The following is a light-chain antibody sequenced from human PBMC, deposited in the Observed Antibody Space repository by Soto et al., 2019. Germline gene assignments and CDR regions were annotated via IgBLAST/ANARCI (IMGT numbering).Light chain of an antibody. J-gene: IGKJ5*01. CDR1: QDISNH. CDR3: QQYDNVPSLT. Sequence: DIQMTQSPSSLSASVGDRVTITCQASQDISNHLNWYQQKPGKAPNVLIYDASHLESGVPSRFSGSGSVTDVTFTISSLQPEDVAKDYCQQYDNVPSLTGGQGTRLEIK. CDR2: DAS. V-gene: IGKV1-33*01.